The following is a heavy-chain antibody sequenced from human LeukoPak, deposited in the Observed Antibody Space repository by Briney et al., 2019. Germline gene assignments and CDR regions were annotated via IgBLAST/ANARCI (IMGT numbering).Heavy chain of an antibody. CDR3: ARDKIVGATHFDY. Sequence: GGSLRLSCAASGFTFSSYWMSWARQAPGKGLEWVANIKQDGSEIYYVDSVKGRFTISRDNAKNSLYLQMNSLRAEDTAVYYCARDKIVGATHFDYWGQGTLVTVSS. J-gene: IGHJ4*02. CDR2: IKQDGSEI. V-gene: IGHV3-7*01. D-gene: IGHD1-26*01. CDR1: GFTFSSYW.